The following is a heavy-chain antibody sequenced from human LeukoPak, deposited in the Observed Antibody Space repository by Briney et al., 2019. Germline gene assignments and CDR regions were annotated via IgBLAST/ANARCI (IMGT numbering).Heavy chain of an antibody. CDR1: GGTLSSYA. V-gene: IGHV1-69*13. Sequence: SVKVSGKASGGTLSSYAISWVRQAPGQGLEWTGGIIPIFGTANYAQKFQGRVTITADESTSTAYMELSSLRSEDTAVYYCARDREGIAARLGYYYYGMDVWGQGTTVTVSS. J-gene: IGHJ6*02. CDR3: ARDREGIAARLGYYYYGMDV. D-gene: IGHD6-6*01. CDR2: IIPIFGTA.